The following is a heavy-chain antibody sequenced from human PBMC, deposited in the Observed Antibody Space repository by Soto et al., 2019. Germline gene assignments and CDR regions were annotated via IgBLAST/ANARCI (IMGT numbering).Heavy chain of an antibody. J-gene: IGHJ6*02. CDR3: ATGRITVVSGVSCYYHGLDG. D-gene: IGHD3-10*01. CDR1: GGTFSSYA. V-gene: IGHV1-69*06. Sequence: GASVKVSCKASGGTFSSYAISWVRQAPGQGLEWMGGIIPIFGTANYAQKLQGRVTITADRSESTAYVELCSLRCKAKAVYYCATGRITVVSGVSCYYHGLDGWGQGTRVTVSS. CDR2: IIPIFGTA.